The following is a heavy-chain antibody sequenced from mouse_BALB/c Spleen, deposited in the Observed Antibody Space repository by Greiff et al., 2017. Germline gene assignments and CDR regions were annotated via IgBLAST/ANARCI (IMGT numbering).Heavy chain of an antibody. Sequence: VQLQESGAELVRPGSSVKISCKASGYAFSSYWMNWVKQRPGQGLEWIGQIYPGDGDTNYNGKFKGKATLTADKSSSTAYMQLSSLTSEDSAVYFCASLRPFAYWGQGTLVTVSA. CDR1: GYAFSSYW. CDR3: ASLRPFAY. CDR2: IYPGDGDT. D-gene: IGHD1-2*01. V-gene: IGHV1-80*01. J-gene: IGHJ3*01.